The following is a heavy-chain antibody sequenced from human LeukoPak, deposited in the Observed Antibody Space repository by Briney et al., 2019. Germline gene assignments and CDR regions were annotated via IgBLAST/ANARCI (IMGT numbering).Heavy chain of an antibody. CDR2: ISGSGGTI. J-gene: IGHJ5*02. Sequence: GGSLRLSCAASGFTVSSNYMTWVRQAPGKGLEWVSYISGSGGTIYYADSVKGRFTISRDNAKNSLYLQMNSLRAEDTAVYYCARESSGWKYSSSWGNWFDPWGQGTLVTVSS. V-gene: IGHV3-48*04. D-gene: IGHD6-13*01. CDR1: GFTVSSNY. CDR3: ARESSGWKYSSSWGNWFDP.